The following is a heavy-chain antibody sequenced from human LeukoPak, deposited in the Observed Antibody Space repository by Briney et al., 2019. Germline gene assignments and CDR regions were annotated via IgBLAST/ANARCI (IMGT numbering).Heavy chain of an antibody. CDR3: AEFNTRDAFEI. V-gene: IGHV3-15*01. J-gene: IGHJ3*02. Sequence: PGGSLRLSCVASGFTFGYSWMSWVRQAPGKGLEWVGRIKSKSDGGTADYAAVVKARFIISRDDSKDTLYLQMNSLKTEDTGIYYCAEFNTRDAFEIWGQGTMVTVSS. CDR2: IKSKSDGGTA. CDR1: GFTFGYSW. D-gene: IGHD1-26*01.